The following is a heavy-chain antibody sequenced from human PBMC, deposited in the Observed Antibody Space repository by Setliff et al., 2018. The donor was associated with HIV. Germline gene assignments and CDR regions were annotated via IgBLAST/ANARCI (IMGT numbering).Heavy chain of an antibody. CDR3: ARAYFGSGIYY. Sequence: SETLSLTCSVSGGSINANEYYWNWIRQSPGKGLEWIGHIYYGGQTDYNPSLKSRVTVSLDTSKNQLSLTLTSVSAADTAVYYCARAYFGSGIYYWGQGTLVTVSS. J-gene: IGHJ4*02. V-gene: IGHV4-61*08. CDR1: GGSINANEYY. D-gene: IGHD3-10*01. CDR2: IYYGGQT.